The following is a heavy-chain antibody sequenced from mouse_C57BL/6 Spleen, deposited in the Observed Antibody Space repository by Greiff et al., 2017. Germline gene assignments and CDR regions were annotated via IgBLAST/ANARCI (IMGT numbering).Heavy chain of an antibody. J-gene: IGHJ3*01. CDR1: GYTFTSYW. CDR2: IDPSDSYT. CDR3: ARPSYDGYLSAY. Sequence: QVQLQQPGAELVMPGASVKLSCKASGYTFTSYWMHWVKQRPGQGLEWIGEIDPSDSYTNYNQKFKGKSTLTVDKSSSTAYMQLSSLTSEDSAVYYCARPSYDGYLSAYWGQGTLVTVSA. D-gene: IGHD2-3*01. V-gene: IGHV1-69*01.